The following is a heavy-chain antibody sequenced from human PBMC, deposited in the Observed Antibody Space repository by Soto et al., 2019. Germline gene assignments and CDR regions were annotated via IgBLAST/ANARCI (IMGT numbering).Heavy chain of an antibody. V-gene: IGHV3-9*01. D-gene: IGHD3-3*01. CDR3: AKDRGSGYRSYDWFDP. J-gene: IGHJ5*02. CDR2: ISWNSGSI. CDR1: GFTFDDYA. Sequence: QSGGSLRLSCAASGFTFDDYAMHWVRQAPGKGLEWVSGISWNSGSIGYADSVKGRFTISRDNAKNSLYLQMNSLRAEDTALYYCAKDRGSGYRSYDWFDPWGQGTLVTVSS.